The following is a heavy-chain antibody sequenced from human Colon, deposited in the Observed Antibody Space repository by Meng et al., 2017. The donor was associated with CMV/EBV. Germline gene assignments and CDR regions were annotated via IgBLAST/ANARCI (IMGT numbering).Heavy chain of an antibody. J-gene: IGHJ4*02. D-gene: IGHD6-13*01. V-gene: IGHV3-30*04. Sequence: GGSLRLSCAASGFTFSTYAMHWVRQAPGKGLEWVAVISYDGSNKYYADSVKGRFTISRDNSKNTPYLQMNSLRAEDTAIYYCARGWPPDYWGQGTLVTVSS. CDR1: GFTFSTYA. CDR2: ISYDGSNK. CDR3: ARGWPPDY.